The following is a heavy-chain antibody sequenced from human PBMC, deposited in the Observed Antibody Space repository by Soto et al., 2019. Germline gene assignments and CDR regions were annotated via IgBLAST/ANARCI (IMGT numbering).Heavy chain of an antibody. CDR2: INPSGGST. D-gene: IGHD6-6*01. J-gene: IGHJ4*02. V-gene: IGHV1-46*01. Sequence: ASVKVSCKASGYTFTSYYMHWVRQAPGQGLEWMGIINPSGGSTSYAQKFQGRVTMIRDTSTSTVYMELSSLRSEDTAVYYCARDQLMYSSSHIFDYWGQGTLVTVSS. CDR3: ARDQLMYSSSHIFDY. CDR1: GYTFTSYY.